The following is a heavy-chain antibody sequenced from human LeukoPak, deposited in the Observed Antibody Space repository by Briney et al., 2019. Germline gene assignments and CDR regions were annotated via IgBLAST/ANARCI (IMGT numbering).Heavy chain of an antibody. D-gene: IGHD6-19*01. CDR2: INSDGSST. CDR3: ASFQPGIAVAQFDY. Sequence: GGSLRLSCAASGFTFSSYWMRWVRQAPGKGLVWVSRINSDGSSTSYADSVKGRFTISRDNAKNTLYPQMNSLRAEDTAVYYCASFQPGIAVAQFDYWGQGTLVTVSS. V-gene: IGHV3-74*01. J-gene: IGHJ4*02. CDR1: GFTFSSYW.